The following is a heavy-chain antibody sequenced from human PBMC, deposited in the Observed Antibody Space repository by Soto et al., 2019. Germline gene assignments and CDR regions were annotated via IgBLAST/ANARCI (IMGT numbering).Heavy chain of an antibody. CDR2: INVYNGDR. J-gene: IGHJ5*02. D-gene: IGHD2-21*02. CDR3: ARLQLGGDRILNWFDP. CDR1: GYIFTKYG. V-gene: IGHV1-18*01. Sequence: QVQVVQSGPELKKPGASVKVSCKAQGYIFTKYGIGWVRQAPGHGLEWMGLINVYNGDRKVAQKFQDRVSLTTDTATDTAYMELKSLRSGDTPVYYCARLQLGGDRILNWFDPWGQGTMVNVSS.